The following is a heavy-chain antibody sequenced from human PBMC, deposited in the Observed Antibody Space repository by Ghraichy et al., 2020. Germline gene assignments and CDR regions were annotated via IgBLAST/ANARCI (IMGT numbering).Heavy chain of an antibody. CDR2: TYYRSEWYY. CDR1: GDYVSSNTAS. Sequence: SQTLSLICAISGDYVSSNTASWNWVRQSPSRGLEWLGRTYYRSEWYYDYAVSVKGRITFIPDTSRNQVSLELKSVTPEDTAVYYCARDKPHRPKAGNFDYWGQGTLVTVSS. J-gene: IGHJ4*02. D-gene: IGHD6-13*01. V-gene: IGHV6-1*01. CDR3: ARDKPHRPKAGNFDY.